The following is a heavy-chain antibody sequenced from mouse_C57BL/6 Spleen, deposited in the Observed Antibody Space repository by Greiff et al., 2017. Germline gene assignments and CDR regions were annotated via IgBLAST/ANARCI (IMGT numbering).Heavy chain of an antibody. CDR3: ARRLNYVDY. Sequence: EVQLQESGGGLVKPGGSLKLSCAASGFTFSDYGMHWVRQAPEKGLEWVAYISSGSSTNYYADTVKGRFTISRANAKNTLFLQMTSLRSEDTAMYYCARRLNYVDYWGQGITLTVAS. V-gene: IGHV5-17*01. CDR1: GFTFSDYG. J-gene: IGHJ2*01. D-gene: IGHD1-2*01. CDR2: ISSGSSTN.